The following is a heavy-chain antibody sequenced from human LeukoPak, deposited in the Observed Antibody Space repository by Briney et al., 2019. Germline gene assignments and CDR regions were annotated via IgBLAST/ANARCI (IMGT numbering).Heavy chain of an antibody. D-gene: IGHD6-13*01. CDR1: GFTFSSYA. Sequence: LAGGSLRLSCAASGFTFSSYAMSWVRQAPGKGLEWVSAISGSGGSTYYADSVKGRFTISRDNSKNTLYLQMNSLRAEDTAVYYCAKTRIAAAGPPLGDFDYWGQGTLVTVSS. CDR2: ISGSGGST. V-gene: IGHV3-23*01. CDR3: AKTRIAAAGPPLGDFDY. J-gene: IGHJ4*02.